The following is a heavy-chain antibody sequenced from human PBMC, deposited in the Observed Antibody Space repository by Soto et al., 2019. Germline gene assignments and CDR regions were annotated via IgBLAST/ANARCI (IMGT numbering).Heavy chain of an antibody. Sequence: SETLSLTCAVYGGSFSGYYWSWIRQPPGKGLEWIGEINHSGSTNYNPSIKSRVTITVETSKNQFSQKLSSVNAADTAVYYCARGTFCSSTSCPDYYYYYYMDVWGKGTTVTVSS. D-gene: IGHD2-2*01. V-gene: IGHV4-34*01. CDR1: GGSFSGYY. J-gene: IGHJ6*03. CDR2: INHSGST. CDR3: ARGTFCSSTSCPDYYYYYYMDV.